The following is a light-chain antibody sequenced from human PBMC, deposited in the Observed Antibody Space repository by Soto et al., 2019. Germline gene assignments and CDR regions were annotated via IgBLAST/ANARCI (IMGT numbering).Light chain of an antibody. J-gene: IGKJ2*01. CDR1: QGISNL. Sequence: DIQMTQSPSSLSASVGDRVTITCRASQGISNLLGWFQHKPGKAPKRLIYAASSLQGGVPSRFSGSGSGTEFTLTITGLQPEDLADYYCLQHNTYPYPFGQGTKLEIK. CDR2: AAS. V-gene: IGKV1-17*01. CDR3: LQHNTYPYP.